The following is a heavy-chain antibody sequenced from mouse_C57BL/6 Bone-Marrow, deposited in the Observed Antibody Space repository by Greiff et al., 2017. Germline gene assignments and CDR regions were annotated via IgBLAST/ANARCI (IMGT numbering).Heavy chain of an antibody. Sequence: VQLQQSGAELVQPGASVKLSCTASGFNITDYYMHWVKQRTEQGLEWIGRIDPEDGETKYAPKFQGKDTITADTSSNTAYLHLSSLTSEDTAVYYCARLRVDMDYWGQGTSVTVSS. V-gene: IGHV14-2*01. CDR3: ARLRVDMDY. J-gene: IGHJ4*01. D-gene: IGHD1-1*01. CDR1: GFNITDYY. CDR2: IDPEDGET.